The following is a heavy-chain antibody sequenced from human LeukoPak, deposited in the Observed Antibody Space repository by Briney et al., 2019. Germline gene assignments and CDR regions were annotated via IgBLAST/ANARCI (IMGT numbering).Heavy chain of an antibody. CDR1: GFTVSSNY. CDR3: ARDHDSSGYANFDN. V-gene: IGHV3-66*01. Sequence: GGSLRLSCAASGFTVSSNYMSWVRQAPGQGLEWVSFKYSGGTTDYADSVRGRFTLARDDSKNTLHLQMNSLRAEDTAVYYCARDHDSSGYANFDNWGQGTLVTVSS. D-gene: IGHD3-22*01. CDR2: KYSGGTT. J-gene: IGHJ4*02.